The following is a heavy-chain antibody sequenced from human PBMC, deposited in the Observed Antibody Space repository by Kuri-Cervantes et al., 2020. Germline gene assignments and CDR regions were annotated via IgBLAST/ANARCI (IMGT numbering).Heavy chain of an antibody. V-gene: IGHV1-69*13. J-gene: IGHJ3*02. CDR2: IIPIFGTA. CDR3: ARAGGIVVVMFAFDI. Sequence: SVKVSCKASGGTFSSYAISWVRQAPGQGLERMGGIIPIFGTANYAQKFQGRVTITADESTSTAYMELSSLRSEDTAVYYCARAGGIVVVMFAFDIWGQGTMVTVSS. CDR1: GGTFSSYA. D-gene: IGHD3-22*01.